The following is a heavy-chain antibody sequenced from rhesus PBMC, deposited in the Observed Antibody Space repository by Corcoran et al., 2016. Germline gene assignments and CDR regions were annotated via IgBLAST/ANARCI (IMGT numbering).Heavy chain of an antibody. Sequence: QVQLQESGPGLVKPSETLSLTCTVSGGSISDSYYWGWIRQPPGKGLGWIGYISGSSGSTNYNPSLMGRVTISPAPSQNRFSLRLSSVTAADTAVYYCARGAGDLDYWGQGVLVTVSS. CDR1: GGSISDSYY. D-gene: IGHD7-45*01. V-gene: IGHV4S7*01. CDR3: ARGAGDLDY. J-gene: IGHJ4*01. CDR2: ISGSSGST.